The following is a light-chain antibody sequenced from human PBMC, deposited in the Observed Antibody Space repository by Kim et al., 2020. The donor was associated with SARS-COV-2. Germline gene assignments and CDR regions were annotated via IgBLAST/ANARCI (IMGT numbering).Light chain of an antibody. CDR1: QTVPSKY. J-gene: IGKJ4*01. CDR3: HQYGSSPLT. Sequence: SPGEGATPPCRASQTVPSKYLAWYQQKPGQAPRLLIHGASSRATGIPDRFSGSGSGTDFTLTISRLEPEDFAVYYCHQYGSSPLTFGGGTKVDIK. CDR2: GAS. V-gene: IGKV3-20*01.